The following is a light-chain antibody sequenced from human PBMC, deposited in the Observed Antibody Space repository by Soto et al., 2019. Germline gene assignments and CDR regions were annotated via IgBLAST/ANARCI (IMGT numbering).Light chain of an antibody. J-gene: IGKJ2*01. Sequence: DIVMTQSPLSLPVTPGEPASISCRSSQSLLHSNGYNYLNWYLQKPGQSPQLLIYLGSNRASGVPDRFSGSGSGTDFTLKISRVEAGDVGVYCCMQALQTPPTFGQGTRLEIK. V-gene: IGKV2-28*01. CDR2: LGS. CDR1: QSLLHSNGYNY. CDR3: MQALQTPPT.